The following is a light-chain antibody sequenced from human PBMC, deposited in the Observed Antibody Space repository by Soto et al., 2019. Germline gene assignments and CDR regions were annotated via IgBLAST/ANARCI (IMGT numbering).Light chain of an antibody. Sequence: ALRMTQSPSSFSASTGDRVTITCRASQAIRSLLAWYQQKPGKAPKLLIYAASTLQSGVPSRFSGSGSGTDFTLTIRSLQSEDFATYYCHQYYNYPLTFGPGTKVDMK. J-gene: IGKJ3*01. CDR2: AAS. V-gene: IGKV1-8*01. CDR1: QAIRSL. CDR3: HQYYNYPLT.